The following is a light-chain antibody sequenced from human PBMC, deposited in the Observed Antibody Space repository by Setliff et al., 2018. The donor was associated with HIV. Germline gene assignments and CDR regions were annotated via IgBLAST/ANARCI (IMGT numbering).Light chain of an antibody. Sequence: QSALAQPRSVSGSPGQSVTISCSGFSSDVGTYNFVSWYQQHPGKAPKLLIFEVTNRPSGISNRFSASKSDNTASLTISRLQAEDEADYYCSSFTSSGTYVFGTGTKVTVL. CDR1: SSDVGTYNF. V-gene: IGLV2-14*01. J-gene: IGLJ1*01. CDR2: EVT. CDR3: SSFTSSGTYV.